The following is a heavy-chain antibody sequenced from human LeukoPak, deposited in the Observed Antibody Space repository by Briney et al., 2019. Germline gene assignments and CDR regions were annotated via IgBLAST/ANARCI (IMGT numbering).Heavy chain of an antibody. D-gene: IGHD1-14*01. CDR3: ARERPTTTAFHV. Sequence: ASVKVSCKTSGHTFSSNIINWVRQAPGQRLDWMGWINAGNGNTKYSEKFQGRVTITRDTSASTVYMELSSLRSEDTAVCYCARERPTTTAFHVWGQGTMVTVSP. CDR2: INAGNGNT. V-gene: IGHV1-3*01. J-gene: IGHJ3*01. CDR1: GHTFSSNI.